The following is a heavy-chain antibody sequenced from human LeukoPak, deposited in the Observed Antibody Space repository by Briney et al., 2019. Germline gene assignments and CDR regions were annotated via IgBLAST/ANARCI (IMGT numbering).Heavy chain of an antibody. CDR3: ARDYDFLTR. D-gene: IGHD3-9*01. J-gene: IGHJ4*02. Sequence: PGGSLRLSCAASGFSFSDYYMSWIRQAPGKGLEWLSYISRGGNTIYYADSVRGRFTISRDNAKNSLYLQMNTLRAEDTAVYYCARDYDFLTRWGQGTLVTVSS. CDR1: GFSFSDYY. V-gene: IGHV3-11*01. CDR2: ISRGGNTI.